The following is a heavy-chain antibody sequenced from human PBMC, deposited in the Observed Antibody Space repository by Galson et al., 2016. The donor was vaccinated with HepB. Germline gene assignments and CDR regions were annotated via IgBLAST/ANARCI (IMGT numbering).Heavy chain of an antibody. CDR1: GDSMTSNW. J-gene: IGHJ4*02. CDR2: AYHSGST. V-gene: IGHV4-4*02. Sequence: SETLSLTCTVSGDSMTSNWWSWVRQPPGQALDWIGEAYHSGSTHYNPSLNNRATLSIDTSNNQLSLELNFVTAADTAIYYCARHVAVPGTRGFDSWGQGTLVTVSS. CDR3: ARHVAVPGTRGFDS. D-gene: IGHD6-19*01.